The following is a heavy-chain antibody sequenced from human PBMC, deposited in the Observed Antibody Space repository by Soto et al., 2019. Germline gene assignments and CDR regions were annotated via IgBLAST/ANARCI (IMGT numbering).Heavy chain of an antibody. CDR2: INHSGST. Sequence: SETLSLTCAVYGGSFSCYYWSWIRQPPGKGLEWIGEINHSGSTNYNPSLKSRVTISVDTSKNQFSLKLSSVTAADTAVYYCARGPLYYYGMDVWGQGTTVTVSS. J-gene: IGHJ6*02. CDR1: GGSFSCYY. V-gene: IGHV4-34*01. CDR3: ARGPLYYYGMDV.